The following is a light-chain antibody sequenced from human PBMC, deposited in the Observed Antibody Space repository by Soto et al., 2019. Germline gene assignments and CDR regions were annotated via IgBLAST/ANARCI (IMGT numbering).Light chain of an antibody. Sequence: EIVLTQSPGTLSLSPGERATLSCRASQSLSGNYLAWYQQKPGQAPRFLIYGASNRATGIPDRFSGGGSGTDFALTISSLQSEDFAVYYCQQYNNWPQTFGQGTKVEIK. J-gene: IGKJ1*01. CDR3: QQYNNWPQT. V-gene: IGKV3-20*01. CDR1: QSLSGNY. CDR2: GAS.